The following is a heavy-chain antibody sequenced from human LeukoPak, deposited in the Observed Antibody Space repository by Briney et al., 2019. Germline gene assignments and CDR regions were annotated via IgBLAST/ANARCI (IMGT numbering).Heavy chain of an antibody. Sequence: SETLSLTCTVSGGSISSSSYYWGWIRQPPGKGLEWIGSIYYSGNTYYNPSLKSRVTISVDTSKNQFSLKLCSVTAADTAVYYCARPLRNQRWLFPFDYWGQGTLVTVSS. D-gene: IGHD3-22*01. V-gene: IGHV4-39*01. CDR3: ARPLRNQRWLFPFDY. J-gene: IGHJ4*02. CDR2: IYYSGNT. CDR1: GGSISSSSYY.